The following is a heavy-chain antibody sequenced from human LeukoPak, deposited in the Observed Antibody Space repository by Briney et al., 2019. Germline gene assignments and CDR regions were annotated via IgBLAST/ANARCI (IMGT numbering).Heavy chain of an antibody. J-gene: IGHJ4*02. CDR3: ARTPYVWGSYRYTGLDY. V-gene: IGHV4-34*01. CDR1: GGSFSGYY. Sequence: SETLSLTCAVYGGSFSGYYWSWIRQPPGKGLEWIGEINHSGSTNYNPALKSRVTISVDTSKNQFSLKLSSVTAADTAVYYCARTPYVWGSYRYTGLDYWGQGTLVTVSS. D-gene: IGHD3-16*02. CDR2: INHSGST.